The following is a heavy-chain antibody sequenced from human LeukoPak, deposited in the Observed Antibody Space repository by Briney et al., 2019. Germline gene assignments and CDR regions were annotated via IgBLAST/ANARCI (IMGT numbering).Heavy chain of an antibody. J-gene: IGHJ1*01. D-gene: IGHD3-3*01. V-gene: IGHV3-48*01. Sequence: GGSLRLSCAASGFSFSSYSMNWVRQAPGKGLEWISYITSSSNPIYYADSVKGRFTISRDNARNSVYLQMNSLRADDTGVYYCAAIIYDLWSGFQDWGQGTLVTASS. CDR3: AAIIYDLWSGFQD. CDR1: GFSFSSYS. CDR2: ITSSSNPI.